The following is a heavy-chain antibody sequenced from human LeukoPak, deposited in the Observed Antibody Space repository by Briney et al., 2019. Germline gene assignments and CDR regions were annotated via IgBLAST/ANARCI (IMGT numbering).Heavy chain of an antibody. CDR2: INPNSGGT. D-gene: IGHD3-10*01. CDR3: ARDSIGPGSPIDY. J-gene: IGHJ4*02. Sequence: GASVKVSCKASGYTFTGYYMHWVRQAPGQGLEWMGWINPNSGGTNYAQKFQGRVTMTRDTSISTAYMELSRLRSDDTAVYYCARDSIGPGSPIDYWGEGTLVTVSS. CDR1: GYTFTGYY. V-gene: IGHV1-2*02.